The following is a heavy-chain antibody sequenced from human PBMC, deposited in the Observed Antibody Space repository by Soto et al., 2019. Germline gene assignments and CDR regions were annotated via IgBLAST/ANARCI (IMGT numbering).Heavy chain of an antibody. V-gene: IGHV4-31*03. CDR2: ISNSGRT. J-gene: IGHJ4*02. CDR1: GGSVRRGNYY. Sequence: QVQLQESGPGLVKPSQTLSLTCTVSGGSVRRGNYYWSWIRQFPGKGLEWIGYISNSGRTHYNPSLISRITILVDTSKTQFFLELRSVTAADTALYYCARADYATGSYYPDYWGQGTLVTVSS. D-gene: IGHD3-10*01. CDR3: ARADYATGSYYPDY.